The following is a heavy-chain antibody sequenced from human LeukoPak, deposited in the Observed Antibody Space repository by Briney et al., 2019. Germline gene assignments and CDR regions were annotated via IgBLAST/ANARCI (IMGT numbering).Heavy chain of an antibody. CDR2: IYSGGRT. V-gene: IGHV3-53*01. Sequence: GGSLRLSCAASGFTFSSYAMSWVRQAPGKGLEWVSVIYSGGRTYYANSVKGRFTISRDNSKNTLYLQMNSLRAEDTAVYYCAGGASDAFDIWGQGTMVTVSS. CDR1: GFTFSSYA. CDR3: AGGASDAFDI. J-gene: IGHJ3*02.